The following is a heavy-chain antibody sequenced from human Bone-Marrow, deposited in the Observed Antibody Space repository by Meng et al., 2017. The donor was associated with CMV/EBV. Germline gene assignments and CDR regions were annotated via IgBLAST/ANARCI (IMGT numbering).Heavy chain of an antibody. CDR3: AKVVDGMGGSWYIDY. J-gene: IGHJ4*02. CDR1: GCTFSSYG. CDR2: IRYDGSNK. Sequence: SGCTFSSYGRHWVRQAPGKGLEWVAFIRYDGSNKYYADSVKGRFTISRDNSKNTLYLQMNSLRAEDTAVYYCAKVVDGMGGSWYIDYWGQGTLVTVSS. V-gene: IGHV3-30*02. D-gene: IGHD6-13*01.